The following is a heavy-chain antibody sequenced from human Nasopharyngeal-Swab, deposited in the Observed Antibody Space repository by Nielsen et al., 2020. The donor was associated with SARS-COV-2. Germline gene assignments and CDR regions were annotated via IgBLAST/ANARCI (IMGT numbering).Heavy chain of an antibody. D-gene: IGHD6-13*01. CDR3: ARSIAAASNWFDP. V-gene: IGHV1-18*04. CDR1: GYTFTSYG. J-gene: IGHJ5*02. Sequence: ASVKVSCKASGYTFTSYGISWVRQAPEQGLEWMGWISAYNGNTNHAQKLQGRVTMTTDTSTSTAYMELRSLRSDDTAVYYCARSIAAASNWFDPWGQGTLVTVSS. CDR2: ISAYNGNT.